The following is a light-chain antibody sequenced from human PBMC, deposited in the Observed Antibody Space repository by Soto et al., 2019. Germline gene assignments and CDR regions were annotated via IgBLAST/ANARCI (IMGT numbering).Light chain of an antibody. Sequence: QPVLTQPPSVSGAPGQRVTISCTGSSSNIGAGYDVHWYQQLPGTAPKLLIYGNSNRPSGVPDRFSGSKSGTSASLAITGLQAEDEADYYCSSYAGSRVFGGGTKLTVL. CDR2: GNS. CDR3: SSYAGSRV. J-gene: IGLJ3*02. V-gene: IGLV1-40*01. CDR1: SSNIGAGYD.